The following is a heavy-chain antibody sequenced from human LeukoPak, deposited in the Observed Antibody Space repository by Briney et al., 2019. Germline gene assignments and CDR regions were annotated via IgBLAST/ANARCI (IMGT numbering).Heavy chain of an antibody. CDR3: ARDASGGGWLRSKTRLRVDAFDI. CDR2: IYYSGST. J-gene: IGHJ3*02. CDR1: GGSISSGGYY. V-gene: IGHV4-31*03. Sequence: SETLSLTCTVSGGSISSGGYYWSWIRQHPGKGLEWIGYIYYSGSTYYNPSLKSRVTISVDTSKNQFSLKLSSVTAADTAVYYCARDASGGGWLRSKTRLRVDAFDIWGQGTMVTVSS. D-gene: IGHD5-12*01.